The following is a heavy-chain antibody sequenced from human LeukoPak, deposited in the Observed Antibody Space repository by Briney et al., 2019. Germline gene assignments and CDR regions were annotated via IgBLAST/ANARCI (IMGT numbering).Heavy chain of an antibody. CDR2: IKQDGSEK. CDR1: GSTFSSYW. D-gene: IGHD1-1*01. Sequence: PGGSLRLSCAASGSTFSSYWMSWVRQAPGKGLEWVANIKQDGSEKYYVDSVKGRFTISRDNAKNSLYLQMNSLRAEDTAVYYCARVWNNWFDPWGQGTLVTVSS. V-gene: IGHV3-7*01. J-gene: IGHJ5*02. CDR3: ARVWNNWFDP.